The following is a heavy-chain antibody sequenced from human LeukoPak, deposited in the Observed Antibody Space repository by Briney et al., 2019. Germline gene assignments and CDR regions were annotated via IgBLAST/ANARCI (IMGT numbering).Heavy chain of an antibody. CDR3: ARDKYYDSSGYYNVGMDV. V-gene: IGHV3-48*04. D-gene: IGHD3-22*01. CDR2: ISSSSSTI. CDR1: GFTFSSYS. Sequence: GGSLRLSCAASGFTFSSYSMNWVRQAPGKGLEWVSYISSSSSTIYYADSVKGRFTISRDNAKNSLYLQMNSLRAEDTAVYYCARDKYYDSSGYYNVGMDVWGQGTTVTVSS. J-gene: IGHJ6*02.